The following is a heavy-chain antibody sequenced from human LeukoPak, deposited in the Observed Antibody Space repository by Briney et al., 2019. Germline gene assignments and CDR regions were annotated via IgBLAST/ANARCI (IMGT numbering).Heavy chain of an antibody. V-gene: IGHV4-59*01. CDR2: IYYGGST. CDR3: ARGPSAYSSGFLLDY. J-gene: IGHJ4*02. Sequence: SETLSLTCTVSGGSISGYYWSWIRQPPRKGLEWIGFIYYGGSTNYNPSLKSRVTISVDTSKNQFSLKVSSVTAEDTAVYYCARGPSAYSSGFLLDYWGQGTLVTVSS. D-gene: IGHD6-19*01. CDR1: GGSISGYY.